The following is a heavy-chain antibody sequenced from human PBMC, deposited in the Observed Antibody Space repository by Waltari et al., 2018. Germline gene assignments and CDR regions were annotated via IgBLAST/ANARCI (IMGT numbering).Heavy chain of an antibody. Sequence: QVQLVESGGGVVQPGRSLRLSCAASGFTFSSYGMHWVRQAPGKGLEWVAVIWYEGSNKYYADSVKGRFTISRDNSKNTLYLQMNSLRAEDTAVYYCARDIPAALYYYYGMDVWGQGTTVTVSS. CDR1: GFTFSSYG. CDR3: ARDIPAALYYYYGMDV. D-gene: IGHD2-2*01. V-gene: IGHV3-33*01. CDR2: IWYEGSNK. J-gene: IGHJ6*02.